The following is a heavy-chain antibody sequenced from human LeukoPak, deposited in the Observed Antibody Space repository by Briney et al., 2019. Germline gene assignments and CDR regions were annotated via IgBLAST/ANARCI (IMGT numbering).Heavy chain of an antibody. D-gene: IGHD6-13*01. J-gene: IGHJ5*02. V-gene: IGHV1-69*01. Sequence: SSVKVSCKASGGTFSRYALSWVRQAPGQGLEWMGGIIPIFGTANYAQKFQGRVTITADETTSTAYMELSSLRSEDTAVCYCARDGYSDSSGWFDPWGQGTLVTVSS. CDR2: IIPIFGTA. CDR3: ARDGYSDSSGWFDP. CDR1: GGTFSRYA.